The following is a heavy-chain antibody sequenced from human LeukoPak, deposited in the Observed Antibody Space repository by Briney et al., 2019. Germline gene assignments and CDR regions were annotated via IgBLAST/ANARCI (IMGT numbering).Heavy chain of an antibody. CDR3: PRLAFSTSWYGENY. J-gene: IGHJ4*02. D-gene: IGHD6-13*01. CDR2: IDPSDSYT. Sequence: GESLKISGKGSGYRFTSFWISWVRQMPGKGLEWMGKIDPSDSYTKYSPSFQGHVTISADKSINTPYLQWSSLKASDTAMYSCPRLAFSTSWYGENYWGQGTLVTASS. V-gene: IGHV5-10-1*01. CDR1: GYRFTSFW.